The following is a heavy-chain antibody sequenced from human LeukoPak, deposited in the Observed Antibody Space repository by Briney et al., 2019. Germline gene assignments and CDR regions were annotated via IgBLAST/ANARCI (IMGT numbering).Heavy chain of an antibody. J-gene: IGHJ4*02. V-gene: IGHV3-21*06. CDR3: ARDTDCSSTSCYVNALDY. CDR2: ISSSSSYI. CDR1: GFTFSSYS. Sequence: GGSQRLSCAASGFTFSSYSMNWVRQAPGKGLEWVSSISSSSSYIYYADSVKGRFTISRDNAKNSLYLQMNSLRAEDTAVYYCARDTDCSSTSCYVNALDYWGQGTLVTVSS. D-gene: IGHD2-2*01.